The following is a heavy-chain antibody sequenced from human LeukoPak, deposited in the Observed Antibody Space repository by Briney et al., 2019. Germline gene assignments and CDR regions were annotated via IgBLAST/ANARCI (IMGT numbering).Heavy chain of an antibody. Sequence: PGGSLRLSCAVSGFTFSGFWMSWSRQAPGKRLEWVSTNSGSDDGTYYADSVRGRFTVSRDNSKNTLYLQMKALRDEDTATYYCAKRGPIYSSTPGNYFDYWGQGTLVTVSS. CDR3: AKRGPIYSSTPGNYFDY. D-gene: IGHD3-10*01. CDR1: GFTFSGFW. V-gene: IGHV3-23*01. J-gene: IGHJ4*02. CDR2: NSGSDDGT.